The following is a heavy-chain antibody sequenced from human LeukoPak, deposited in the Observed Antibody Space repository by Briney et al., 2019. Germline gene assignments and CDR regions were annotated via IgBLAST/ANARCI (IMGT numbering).Heavy chain of an antibody. CDR3: ARDGRYSGSYYADY. CDR1: GFTFSSYG. J-gene: IGHJ4*02. V-gene: IGHV3-33*01. CDR2: IWYDGSNK. D-gene: IGHD1-26*01. Sequence: GGSLRLSCAASGFTFSSYGMHWVRQAPGKGLGWVAVIWYDGSNKYYADSVKGRFTISRDNSKNTLYLQMNSLRAEDTAVYYCARDGRYSGSYYADYWGQGTLVTVSS.